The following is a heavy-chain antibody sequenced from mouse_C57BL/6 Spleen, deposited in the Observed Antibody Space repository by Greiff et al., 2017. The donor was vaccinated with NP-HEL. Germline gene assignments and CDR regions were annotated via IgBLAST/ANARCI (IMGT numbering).Heavy chain of an antibody. D-gene: IGHD2-5*01. Sequence: DVMLVESGGGLVQPGGSLKLSCAASGFTFSDYYMYWVRQTPEKRLEWVAYISNGGGSTYYPDTVKGRFTISTDNAKNTLYLQRSRLKTEDTAKYYCSRSYYSNYGPLFDYWGQGTTLTVSS. J-gene: IGHJ2*01. CDR2: ISNGGGST. CDR3: SRSYYSNYGPLFDY. V-gene: IGHV5-12*01. CDR1: GFTFSDYY.